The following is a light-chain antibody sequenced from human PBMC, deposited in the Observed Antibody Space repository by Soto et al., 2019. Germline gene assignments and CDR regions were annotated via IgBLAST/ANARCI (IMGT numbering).Light chain of an antibody. Sequence: EIVMTQSPATLSVSPGERATLSCRASQSVRTYVAWYQQKAGQAPRLLIYDASNRATGIPARFSGSGSGTDFTLTFSRLEPEDFAVYYCEYYGTSITFGGGTKVDIK. V-gene: IGKV3-11*01. CDR1: QSVRTY. CDR2: DAS. J-gene: IGKJ4*01. CDR3: EYYGTSIT.